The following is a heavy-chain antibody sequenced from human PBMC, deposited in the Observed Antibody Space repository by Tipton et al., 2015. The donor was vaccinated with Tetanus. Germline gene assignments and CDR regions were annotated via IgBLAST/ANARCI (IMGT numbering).Heavy chain of an antibody. D-gene: IGHD2-8*02. CDR3: AGVTAQRTELYFEH. V-gene: IGHV4-59*07. Sequence: TLSLTCTVSGGSMNKYYWSWIRQPPGKGLEWISYIFYSGSTNYNPSLKSRVSISMYTSKNQISLKLSSVTAADTAVYYCAGVTAQRTELYFEHWGQGTQVTVSS. CDR2: IFYSGST. J-gene: IGHJ1*01. CDR1: GGSMNKYY.